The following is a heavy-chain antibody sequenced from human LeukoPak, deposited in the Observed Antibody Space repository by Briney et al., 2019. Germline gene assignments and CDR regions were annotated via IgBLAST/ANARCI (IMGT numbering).Heavy chain of an antibody. D-gene: IGHD6-19*01. V-gene: IGHV3-23*01. CDR3: ARDLAVAGTVDY. CDR2: ISGSGGST. Sequence: GGSLRLSCAASGFTFSSYAMSWVRQAPGKGLEWVSAISGSGGSTYYADSVKGRFTISRDNTKNSLYLQMNSLRAEDTAVYYCARDLAVAGTVDYWGQGTLVTVSS. CDR1: GFTFSSYA. J-gene: IGHJ4*02.